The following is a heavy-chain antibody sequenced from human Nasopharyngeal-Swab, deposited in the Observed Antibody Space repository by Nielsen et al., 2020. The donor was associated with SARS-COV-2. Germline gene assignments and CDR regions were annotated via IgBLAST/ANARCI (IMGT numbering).Heavy chain of an antibody. CDR3: AKRGLGDGGPSGFDI. V-gene: IGHV3-7*03. CDR2: IKQDGSEK. J-gene: IGHJ3*02. Sequence: GGSLRLSCAASGFTFSSYWMSWVRQAPGKGLEWVANIKQDGSEKYYVDSVKGRFTISRDNAKNSLYLQMNSLRAEDTAFYYCAKRGLGDGGPSGFDIWGQGTMVTVSS. CDR1: GFTFSSYW. D-gene: IGHD3-3*01.